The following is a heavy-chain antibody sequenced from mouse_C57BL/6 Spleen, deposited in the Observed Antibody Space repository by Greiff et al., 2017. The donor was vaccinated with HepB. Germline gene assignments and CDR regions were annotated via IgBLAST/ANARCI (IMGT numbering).Heavy chain of an antibody. CDR2: IDPETGGT. CDR1: GYTFTGYE. J-gene: IGHJ2*01. V-gene: IGHV1-15*01. CDR3: TREIDY. Sequence: QVQLKESGAELVRPGASVTLSCKASGYTFTGYEMHWVKQTPVHGLEWIGAIDPETGGTAYNQKFKGKAILTADKSSSTAYMELRSLTSEDSAVYYCTREIDYWGQGTTLTVSS.